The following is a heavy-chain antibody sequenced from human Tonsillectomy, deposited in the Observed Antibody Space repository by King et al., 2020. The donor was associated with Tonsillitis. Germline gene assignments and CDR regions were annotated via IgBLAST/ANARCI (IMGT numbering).Heavy chain of an antibody. CDR1: GYTLTSHD. V-gene: IGHV1-8*01. D-gene: IGHD3-10*01. CDR3: ASERWTKDLGRGLSGYNDYGMDL. J-gene: IGHJ6*02. CDR2: MNPTSGNT. Sequence: VQLVESGAEVKKPGASVKVSCKASGYTLTSHDINWVRQAPGQGLEWMGWMNPTSGNTGYAQKFQGRVAMTRDTATNTAYMELSILRSEDTAVYYCASERWTKDLGRGLSGYNDYGMDLWGQGTAVTVSS.